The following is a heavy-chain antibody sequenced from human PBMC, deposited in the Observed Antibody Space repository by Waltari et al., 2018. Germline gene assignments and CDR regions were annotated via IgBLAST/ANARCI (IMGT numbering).Heavy chain of an antibody. J-gene: IGHJ5*02. V-gene: IGHV4-4*07. Sequence: QVQLQESGPGLVKPSETLSLICTVSGGSISRYSWNWIRQPAGRGLEWIGRVSSSGRTSYSPSLNRRVTMAVDTSKNQCSLKLDSVTAADTALYYCAGGSITVNANWFDPWGQGTLVTVSS. CDR1: GGSISRYS. CDR2: VSSSGRT. CDR3: AGGSITVNANWFDP. D-gene: IGHD3-16*01.